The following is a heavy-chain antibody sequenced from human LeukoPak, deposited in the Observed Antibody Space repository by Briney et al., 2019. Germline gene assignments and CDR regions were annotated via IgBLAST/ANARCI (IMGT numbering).Heavy chain of an antibody. J-gene: IGHJ5*02. V-gene: IGHV4-34*01. Sequence: SETLSLTCAVYGGSFSGYYWSWIRQPPGKGLEWMGEINHSGSTNYNPSLKSRVTISVDTSKNQFSLKLSSVTAADTAVYYCARRVRGAGWFDPWGQGTLVTVSS. D-gene: IGHD1-26*01. CDR2: INHSGST. CDR3: ARRVRGAGWFDP. CDR1: GGSFSGYY.